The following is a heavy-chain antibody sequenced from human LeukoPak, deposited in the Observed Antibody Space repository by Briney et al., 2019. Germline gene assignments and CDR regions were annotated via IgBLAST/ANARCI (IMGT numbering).Heavy chain of an antibody. CDR1: GGSISSYY. D-gene: IGHD5-12*01. V-gene: IGHV4-4*07. J-gene: IGHJ4*02. Sequence: SETLSLTCTVSGGSISSYYWSWIRQPAGKGLEWIGRIYTSGSTNYNPSLESRVTMSVDTSKNQFSLKLSSVTAADTAVYYCARDGGYSGYDYLAVGYYFDYWGQGTLVTVSS. CDR2: IYTSGST. CDR3: ARDGGYSGYDYLAVGYYFDY.